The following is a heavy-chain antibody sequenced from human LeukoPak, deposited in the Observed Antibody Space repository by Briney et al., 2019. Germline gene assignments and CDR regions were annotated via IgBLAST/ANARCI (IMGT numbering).Heavy chain of an antibody. J-gene: IGHJ3*01. CDR1: GFTFSSYA. CDR2: IRSSGGST. Sequence: PGGSLRLSCAASGFTFSSYAMSWVRQAPGKGLEWVSSIRSSGGSTFYADSVRGRFTISRDSSKNTLYMQMNSLRAEDTAVYYCAKDYLGSSYAFDVWGQGTMVTVSS. V-gene: IGHV3-23*01. D-gene: IGHD6-13*01. CDR3: AKDYLGSSYAFDV.